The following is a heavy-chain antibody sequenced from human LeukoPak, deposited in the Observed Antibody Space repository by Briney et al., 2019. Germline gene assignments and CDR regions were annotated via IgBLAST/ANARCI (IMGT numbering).Heavy chain of an antibody. J-gene: IGHJ4*02. CDR3: TKRRPSSGYSHIDY. Sequence: GGSLRLSRAASAFTFSSYGMHWVRQAAGKGLEWVAFIRYDGSNKYYADSVKGLFTISRDNSKNTLYLQMNSLRAEDTAVYYCTKRRPSSGYSHIDYSGQGTLVTVSS. CDR2: IRYDGSNK. V-gene: IGHV3-30*02. D-gene: IGHD3-22*01. CDR1: AFTFSSYG.